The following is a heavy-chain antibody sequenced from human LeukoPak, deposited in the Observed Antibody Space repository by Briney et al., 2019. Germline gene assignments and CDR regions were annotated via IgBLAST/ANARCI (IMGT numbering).Heavy chain of an antibody. CDR3: AKSPERWLQKTPYYFDY. J-gene: IGHJ4*02. D-gene: IGHD5-24*01. Sequence: PGGSLRLSCAASGFTFSSYGMHWVRQAPGKGLEWVAVIWYDGSNKYYADSVKGRFTISRDNSKNTLYLQMNSLRAEDTAVYYCAKSPERWLQKTPYYFDYWGQGTLVTVSS. CDR2: IWYDGSNK. V-gene: IGHV3-33*06. CDR1: GFTFSSYG.